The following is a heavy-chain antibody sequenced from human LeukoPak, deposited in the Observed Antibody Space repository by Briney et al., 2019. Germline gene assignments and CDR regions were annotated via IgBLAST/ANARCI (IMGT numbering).Heavy chain of an antibody. CDR3: ATVGLPYYMDV. D-gene: IGHD1-26*01. V-gene: IGHV4-4*09. J-gene: IGHJ6*03. CDR2: INAGGGT. Sequence: SETLSLTCTVSGGSMRDYYWSWLRLPPGKGLEWIGYINAGGGTNYSPSLKSRAAISLDTSKNQSSLNLSSVTAADTAVYYCATVGLPYYMDVWGKGTTVTVSS. CDR1: GGSMRDYY.